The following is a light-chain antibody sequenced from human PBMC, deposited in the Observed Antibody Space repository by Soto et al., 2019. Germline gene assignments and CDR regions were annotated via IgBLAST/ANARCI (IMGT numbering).Light chain of an antibody. CDR1: QSISTN. V-gene: IGKV3-15*01. Sequence: EIVMTQSPATLSVSPGERATLSCRASQSISTNLAWYHQKPGQAPRLLIYGASTRATGIPARFSGSGSGTEFTLTISSLQSEDLAVYYCQQYYDWPITFGQGTRLEIK. J-gene: IGKJ5*01. CDR2: GAS. CDR3: QQYYDWPIT.